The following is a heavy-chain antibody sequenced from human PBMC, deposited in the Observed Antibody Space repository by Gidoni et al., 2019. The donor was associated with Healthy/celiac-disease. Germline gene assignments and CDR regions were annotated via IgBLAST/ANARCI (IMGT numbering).Heavy chain of an antibody. CDR1: GFTFSSYW. J-gene: IGHJ4*02. CDR2: IKQDGSEK. D-gene: IGHD6-19*01. CDR3: ARVSLAGTFFDY. V-gene: IGHV3-7*04. Sequence: EVQLVEYGGGLVQPVGSLRLSCAVSGFTFSSYWISWVRQAPGKGLEWVGNIKQDGSEKYYVDYVKGQFTISRDNAKNALYLQMNSLRAEDTAVYYCARVSLAGTFFDYWGQGTLVTVSS.